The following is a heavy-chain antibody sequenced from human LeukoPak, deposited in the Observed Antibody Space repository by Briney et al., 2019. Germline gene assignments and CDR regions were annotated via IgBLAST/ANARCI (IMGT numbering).Heavy chain of an antibody. CDR3: AREFIVQYNWFDP. V-gene: IGHV6-1*01. J-gene: IGHJ5*02. CDR1: GDSVSSNSAA. Sequence: SQTLSLTCAISGDSVSSNSAAWNWIRQSPSSGLEWLGRTYYRSKWYNDYAVSVKSRITINPDTSKNQFSLQLNSVTPEDTAVYYCAREFIVQYNWFDPWGQGTLVTVSS. CDR2: TYYRSKWYN. D-gene: IGHD1-26*01.